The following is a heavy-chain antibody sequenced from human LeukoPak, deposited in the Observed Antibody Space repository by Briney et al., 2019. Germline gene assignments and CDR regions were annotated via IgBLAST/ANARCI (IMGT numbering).Heavy chain of an antibody. CDR2: ISYDGSNK. D-gene: IGHD2-8*02. J-gene: IGHJ3*02. Sequence: PGRSLRLSCAASGFTFSSYGMHWVRQAPGKGLEWVAVISYDGSNKYYADSVKGRFTISRDNSKNTLYLQMNSLRAEDTAVYYCARELQDAGGAFDIWGQGTMVTVSS. CDR1: GFTFSSYG. V-gene: IGHV3-30*03. CDR3: ARELQDAGGAFDI.